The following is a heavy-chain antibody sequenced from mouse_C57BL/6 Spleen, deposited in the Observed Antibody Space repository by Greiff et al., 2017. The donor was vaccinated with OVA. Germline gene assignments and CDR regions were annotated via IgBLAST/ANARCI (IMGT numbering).Heavy chain of an antibody. CDR2: ISYDGSN. CDR1: GYSITSGYY. V-gene: IGHV3-6*01. CDR3: ARQLRLRNFDY. D-gene: IGHD3-2*02. Sequence: ESGPGLVKPSQSLSLTCSVTGYSITSGYYWNWIRQFPGNKLEWMGYISYDGSNNYNPSLKNRISITRDTSKNQFFLKLNSVTTEDTATYYCARQLRLRNFDYWGQGTTLTVSS. J-gene: IGHJ2*01.